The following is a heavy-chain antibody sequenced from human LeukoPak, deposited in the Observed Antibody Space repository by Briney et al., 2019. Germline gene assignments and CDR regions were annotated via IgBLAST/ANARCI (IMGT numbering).Heavy chain of an antibody. Sequence: PSETLSLTCTVTGGSISGSSYYWGWIRQPPGKGLEWIGSIYYSGSTYYNPSLKSRVTISVDTSENQFSLNLGSVTAADTAVYYCASGSYYNGGYYFDYWGQGTLVTVSS. J-gene: IGHJ4*02. D-gene: IGHD3-10*01. CDR1: GGSISGSSYY. CDR2: IYYSGST. CDR3: ASGSYYNGGYYFDY. V-gene: IGHV4-39*01.